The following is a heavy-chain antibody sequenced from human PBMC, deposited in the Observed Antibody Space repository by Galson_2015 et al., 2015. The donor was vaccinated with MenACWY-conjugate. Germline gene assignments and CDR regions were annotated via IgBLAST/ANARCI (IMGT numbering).Heavy chain of an antibody. Sequence: SLRLSCAASGFTFSSYAMSWVRQAPGKGLEWVSAISGSTGGTYYADSVKGRLTISRDNSKNTLYLRIDSLRAEDTAVYYCAKDRPPYCTNGVCYLVWAFDIWGQGTMVTVSS. V-gene: IGHV3-23*01. CDR1: GFTFSSYA. CDR3: AKDRPPYCTNGVCYLVWAFDI. CDR2: ISGSTGGT. D-gene: IGHD2-8*01. J-gene: IGHJ3*02.